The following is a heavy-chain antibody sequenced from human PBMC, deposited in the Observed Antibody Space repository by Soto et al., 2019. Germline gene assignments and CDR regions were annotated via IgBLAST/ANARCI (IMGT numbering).Heavy chain of an antibody. J-gene: IGHJ4*02. D-gene: IGHD3-10*01. CDR3: AKESADLLWFGEGSDY. Sequence: GGSLRLSCAASGFTFSSYAMSWVRQAPGKGLEWVSAISGSGGSTYYADSVKGRFTISRDNSKNTLYLQMNSLRAEDTAVYYCAKESADLLWFGEGSDYWGQGTLVTVSS. CDR2: ISGSGGST. CDR1: GFTFSSYA. V-gene: IGHV3-23*01.